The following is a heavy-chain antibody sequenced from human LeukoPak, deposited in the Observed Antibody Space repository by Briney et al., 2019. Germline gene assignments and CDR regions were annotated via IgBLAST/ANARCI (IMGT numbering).Heavy chain of an antibody. J-gene: IGHJ4*02. CDR3: ARDRANWGTFDY. V-gene: IGHV3-53*05. Sequence: GGSLRLSCAASGFTVSSNYMSWVRQAPGKGLEWVSVIYSCGSTYYADSVKGRFTISRDNSKNTLYLQMNSLRAEDTAVYYCARDRANWGTFDYWGQGTLVTVSS. D-gene: IGHD7-27*01. CDR1: GFTVSSNY. CDR2: IYSCGST.